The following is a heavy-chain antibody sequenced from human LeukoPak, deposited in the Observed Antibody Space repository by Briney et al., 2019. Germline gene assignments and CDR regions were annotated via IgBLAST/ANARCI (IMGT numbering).Heavy chain of an antibody. CDR1: GYTLTELS. CDR2: FDPEDGET. CDR3: ATLKARIAGATIPDDY. J-gene: IGHJ4*02. D-gene: IGHD1-26*01. V-gene: IGHV1-24*01. Sequence: ASVKVSCKVSGYTLTELSMHWVRQAPGKGLEWMGGFDPEDGETIYAQKFQGRVTMTEDTSTDTAYMELSSLRSEDTAVYHCATLKARIAGATIPDDYWGQGTLVTVSS.